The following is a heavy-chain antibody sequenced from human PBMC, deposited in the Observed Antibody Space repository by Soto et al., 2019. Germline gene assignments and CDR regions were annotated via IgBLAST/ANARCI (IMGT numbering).Heavy chain of an antibody. V-gene: IGHV3-23*01. CDR1: GFTFSSYA. Sequence: EVQLLESGGGLVQPGGSLRLSCAASGFTFSSYAMSWVRQAPGKGLEWVSAISGSGGSTYYADSVKGRFTISRDNSKNTLYLQMNSLRAEDTAVYYCAKVSCIAAAGRRHFDYWGQGTLVTVSS. J-gene: IGHJ4*02. D-gene: IGHD6-13*01. CDR3: AKVSCIAAAGRRHFDY. CDR2: ISGSGGST.